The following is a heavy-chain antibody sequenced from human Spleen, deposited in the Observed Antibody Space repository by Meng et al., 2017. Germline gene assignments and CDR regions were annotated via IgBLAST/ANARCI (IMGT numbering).Heavy chain of an antibody. D-gene: IGHD4-17*01. CDR2: ISRSGGTI. V-gene: IGHV3-11*04. Sequence: GESLKISCAASGFSFSDYYMSWIRQAPGKGLEWVSYISRSGGTIYYAASVEGRFTMSRDNAKNSLYLQMNSLRAGDTAVYYCATDDGVYGYRVYWGQGTLVTVSS. CDR3: ATDDGVYGYRVY. CDR1: GFSFSDYY. J-gene: IGHJ4*02.